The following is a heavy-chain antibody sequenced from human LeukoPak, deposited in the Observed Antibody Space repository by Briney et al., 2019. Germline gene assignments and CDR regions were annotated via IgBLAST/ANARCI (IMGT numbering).Heavy chain of an antibody. V-gene: IGHV4-4*02. CDR1: GFTFSRYSM. J-gene: IGHJ4*02. CDR3: ARSPTKRVPEDY. CDR2: IFHDGST. Sequence: GSLRLSCAASGFTFSRYSMNWVRQPPGKGLEWIGQIFHDGSTSYSPSLKSRVTISVDKSKNQFSLRLTSVTAADTAVYYCARSPTKRVPEDYWGQGTLVTVSS.